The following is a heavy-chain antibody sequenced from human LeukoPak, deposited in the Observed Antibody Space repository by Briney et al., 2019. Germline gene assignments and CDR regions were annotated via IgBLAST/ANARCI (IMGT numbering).Heavy chain of an antibody. D-gene: IGHD5-12*01. CDR3: ARAATERGAINRIDY. CDR2: IRSDGSNK. J-gene: IGHJ4*02. Sequence: PGGSLRLSCVASGFTLSTHGMHWVRQAPGKGLEWVAFIRSDGSNKYYADSVKGRFTISRDNSKNTLYLQMNSLRAEDTAVYYCARAATERGAINRIDYWGQGTLVTVSS. CDR1: GFTLSTHG. V-gene: IGHV3-30*02.